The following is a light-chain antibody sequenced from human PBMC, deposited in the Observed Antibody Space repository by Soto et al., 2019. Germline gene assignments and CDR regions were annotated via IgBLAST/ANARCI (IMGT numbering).Light chain of an antibody. CDR1: QSVGSY. J-gene: IGKJ3*01. CDR2: DAS. Sequence: EIVLTQSPATLSLSPGERATLSCRASQSVGSYLGWYQHKPGQAPRLLIYDASNRAPGIPARFSGSGSGTDFTLTISSLQSEDSAVYYCHQYNSWPRGTFGPGTKVEIK. V-gene: IGKV3-11*01. CDR3: HQYNSWPRGT.